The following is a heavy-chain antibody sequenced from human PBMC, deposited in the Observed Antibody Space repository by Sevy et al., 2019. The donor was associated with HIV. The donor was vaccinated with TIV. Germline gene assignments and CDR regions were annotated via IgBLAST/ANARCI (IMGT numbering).Heavy chain of an antibody. V-gene: IGHV3-23*01. J-gene: IGHJ6*02. CDR1: GFTFSSYA. D-gene: IGHD3-3*01. CDR3: ARGMILEGSWCGMDV. Sequence: GGSLRLSCAASGFTFSSYAMSWVRQAPGKGLEWVSAISGSASSTYYADSVKGRFTISRDNSKNTLYLLLNSLRAEDTAVYYCARGMILEGSWCGMDVWGQGTTVTVSS. CDR2: ISGSASST.